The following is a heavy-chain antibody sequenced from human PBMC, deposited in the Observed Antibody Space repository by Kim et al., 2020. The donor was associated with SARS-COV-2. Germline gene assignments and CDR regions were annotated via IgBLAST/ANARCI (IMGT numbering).Heavy chain of an antibody. CDR1: GFTFSSYG. D-gene: IGHD3-16*01. CDR2: IWYDGSNK. J-gene: IGHJ4*02. Sequence: GGSLRLSCAASGFTFSSYGMHWVRQAPGKGLEWVAVIWYDGSNKYYADSVKGRFTISRDNSKNTLYLQMNSLRAEDTAVYYCARDGGTGMGGDYWGQGTLVTVSS. V-gene: IGHV3-33*01. CDR3: ARDGGTGMGGDY.